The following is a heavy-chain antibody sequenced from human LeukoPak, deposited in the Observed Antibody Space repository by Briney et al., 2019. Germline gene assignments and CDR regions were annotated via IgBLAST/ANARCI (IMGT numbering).Heavy chain of an antibody. D-gene: IGHD3-9*01. Sequence: KSSETLSLTCAVYGGSFSGYYWSWIRQPPGKGLEWIGEINHSGSTNYNPSLKSRVTISVDTSKNQFSLKLSSVTAADTAVYYCAGHILTGTYYFDYWGQGTLVTVSS. CDR1: GGSFSGYY. J-gene: IGHJ4*02. V-gene: IGHV4-34*01. CDR2: INHSGST. CDR3: AGHILTGTYYFDY.